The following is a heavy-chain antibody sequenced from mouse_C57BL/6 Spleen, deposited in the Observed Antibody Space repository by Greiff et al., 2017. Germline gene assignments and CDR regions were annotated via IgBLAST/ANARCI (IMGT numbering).Heavy chain of an antibody. J-gene: IGHJ2*01. V-gene: IGHV1-72*01. Sequence: QVQLKQPGAELVKPGASVKLSCKASGYTFTSYWMHWVKQRPGRGLEWIGRIDPKSGGTKYNEKFKSKATLTVDKPSSTAYMQLSSLSSGDSAVYYCARSYFDYWGQGTTLTVSS. CDR1: GYTFTSYW. CDR2: IDPKSGGT. CDR3: ARSYFDY.